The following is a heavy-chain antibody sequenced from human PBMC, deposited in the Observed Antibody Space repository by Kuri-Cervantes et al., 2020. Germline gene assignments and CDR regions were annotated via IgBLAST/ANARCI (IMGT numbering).Heavy chain of an antibody. V-gene: IGHV3-11*04. CDR1: GFTFSDYY. CDR2: ISSSGSTI. J-gene: IGHJ6*03. CDR3: AREAEAYYVFWSDHTAYYMDV. Sequence: GESLKISCAASGFTFSDYYMSWIRQAPGKGLEWVSYISSSGSTIYYADSVKGRFTISRDNAKNSLHLQMNSLRAEDTAVYYCAREAEAYYVFWSDHTAYYMDVWGKGTTVTVSS. D-gene: IGHD3-3*01.